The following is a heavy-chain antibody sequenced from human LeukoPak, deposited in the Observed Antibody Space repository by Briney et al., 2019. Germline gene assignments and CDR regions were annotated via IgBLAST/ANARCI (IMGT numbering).Heavy chain of an antibody. D-gene: IGHD2-2*01. J-gene: IGHJ4*02. Sequence: GGSLRLSCAASGFIVSRYSMTWVRQAPGKGLEWVSSISTSYSGIYYADSVKGRFTISRDNAKNSLYLQMDSLRADDTAVYYCARAYCSSITCFEWGQGTLVTVSS. CDR1: GFIVSRYS. CDR2: ISTSYSGI. CDR3: ARAYCSSITCFE. V-gene: IGHV3-48*01.